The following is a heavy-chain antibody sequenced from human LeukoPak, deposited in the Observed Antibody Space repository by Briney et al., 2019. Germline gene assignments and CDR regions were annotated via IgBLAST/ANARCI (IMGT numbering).Heavy chain of an antibody. J-gene: IGHJ4*02. D-gene: IGHD3-22*01. CDR3: ASSRVVITSFDY. Sequence: SETLSLTCTVSGGSISSYYWSWIRQPPGKGLEWSGYIYYSGSTNYNPSLKSRVTISVDTSKNQFSLKLSSVTAADTAVYYCASSRVVITSFDYWGQGTLVTVSS. V-gene: IGHV4-59*12. CDR2: IYYSGST. CDR1: GGSISSYY.